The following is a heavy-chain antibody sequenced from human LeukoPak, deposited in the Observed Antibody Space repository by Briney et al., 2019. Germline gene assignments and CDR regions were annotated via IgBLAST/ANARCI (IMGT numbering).Heavy chain of an antibody. V-gene: IGHV1-2*02. CDR2: SNPNSGGT. D-gene: IGHD1-1*01. Sequence: ASVKLSFKASGYTVTVYYMHCVRQAPGPGLEWMGWSNPNSGGTNYAQKFNGRVTITSESTISTPYMGLRRIGTDETPVYYCAKLDRKTGTMPLGYWGQGTLVTVPS. CDR3: AKLDRKTGTMPLGY. J-gene: IGHJ4*02. CDR1: GYTVTVYY.